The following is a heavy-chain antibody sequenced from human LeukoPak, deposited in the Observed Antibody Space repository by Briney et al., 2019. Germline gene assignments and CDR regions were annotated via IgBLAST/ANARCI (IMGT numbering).Heavy chain of an antibody. CDR1: GYTFTTYY. Sequence: ASVKVSCKASGYTFTTYYMHWVRQAPGQGLEWMGIINPSAGTTNYAQKFQGRVTMTRDMATSTDYMELSSLRSEDTAVYYCARDNSVEDTAWWFDPWGQGTLVTVSS. J-gene: IGHJ5*02. D-gene: IGHD4-23*01. CDR3: ARDNSVEDTAWWFDP. CDR2: INPSAGTT. V-gene: IGHV1-46*01.